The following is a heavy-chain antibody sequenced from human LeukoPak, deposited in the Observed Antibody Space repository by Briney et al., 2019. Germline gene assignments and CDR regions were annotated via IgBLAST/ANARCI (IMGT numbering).Heavy chain of an antibody. J-gene: IGHJ4*02. CDR1: GGSFRGYY. D-gene: IGHD2-2*01. CDR2: INHSGST. CDR3: ARGGEVPAACDY. V-gene: IGHV4-34*01. Sequence: SETLSLTCAGYGGSFRGYYWSWIRQPPGKGLEWIGEINHSGSTYYNLSLKRRVTISVDSSKNQFSLKLSAVTGAGTAVHYCARGGEVPAACDYWGQGTLVTVSS.